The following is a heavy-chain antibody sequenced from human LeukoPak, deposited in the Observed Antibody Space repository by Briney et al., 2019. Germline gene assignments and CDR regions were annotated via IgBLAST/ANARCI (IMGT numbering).Heavy chain of an antibody. CDR3: ARDYYDRFAYGAFDY. D-gene: IGHD3-22*01. CDR2: INPNTGGT. CDR1: GYTFTAYY. Sequence: ASVKVSCKASGYTFTAYYIHWVRQAPGQGLEWMGWINPNTGGTSYAQKSQSRVTMSRDTSISTAYMKLSRLSSDDTAVYYCARDYYDRFAYGAFDYWGQGTLVTVSS. V-gene: IGHV1-2*02. J-gene: IGHJ4*02.